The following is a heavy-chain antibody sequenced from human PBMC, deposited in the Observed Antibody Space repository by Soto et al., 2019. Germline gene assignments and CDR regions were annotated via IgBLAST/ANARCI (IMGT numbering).Heavy chain of an antibody. CDR1: GFTFSSYA. Sequence: GESLKISCAASGFTFSSYAMSWVRQAPGKGLEWVSAISGSGGSTYYADSVKGRFTISRDNSKNTLYLQMNSLRAEDTAVYYCAKDGGVVEAYNPYGMDVWGQGTTVTVSS. V-gene: IGHV3-23*01. J-gene: IGHJ6*02. CDR3: AKDGGVVEAYNPYGMDV. CDR2: ISGSGGST. D-gene: IGHD2-21*01.